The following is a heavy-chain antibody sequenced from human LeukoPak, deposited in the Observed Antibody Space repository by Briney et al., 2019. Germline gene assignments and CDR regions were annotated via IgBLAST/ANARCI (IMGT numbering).Heavy chain of an antibody. CDR3: ARVPLRFLEPFDN. V-gene: IGHV4-34*01. Sequence: SGTLSLTCAVYGGSFKDNYWSWIRQPPGKGLEWIGEINHSGTTNYNPSLKSRVTMSLDTTKNQLSLKLHSLIAVHTAVYYCARVPLRFLEPFDNWGQGTLVTVSS. CDR1: GGSFKDNY. J-gene: IGHJ4*02. D-gene: IGHD3-3*01. CDR2: INHSGTT.